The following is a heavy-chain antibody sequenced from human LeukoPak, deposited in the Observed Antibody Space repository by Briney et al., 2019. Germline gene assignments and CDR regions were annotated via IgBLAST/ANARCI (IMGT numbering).Heavy chain of an antibody. J-gene: IGHJ5*02. D-gene: IGHD2-21*02. CDR2: IHPNSGGT. CDR3: AGDRVTLTTFQYDWFDP. CDR1: GYTFIGYY. Sequence: RASVKVSCKASGYTFIGYYMHWVRQAPGQGLEWMGWIHPNSGGTNYAQKFQGGVTMTRDTSISTAYMELSRLRSDDTAVYYCAGDRVTLTTFQYDWFDPWGQGTLVTVSS. V-gene: IGHV1-2*02.